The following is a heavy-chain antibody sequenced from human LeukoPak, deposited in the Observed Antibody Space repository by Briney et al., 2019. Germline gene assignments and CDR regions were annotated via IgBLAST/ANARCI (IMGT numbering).Heavy chain of an antibody. D-gene: IGHD6-19*01. V-gene: IGHV3-9*01. J-gene: IGHJ4*02. CDR2: ISWNSDTI. CDR1: GFTFDNYA. Sequence: GGSLRLSCAASGFTFDNYAVHWVRQAPGKGLEWVAGISWNSDTIGYVDSVRGRFTISRDNAKNSLYLQMDSLRAEDTALYYCGRDLSGWYGPDYWGQGTLVTVSS. CDR3: GRDLSGWYGPDY.